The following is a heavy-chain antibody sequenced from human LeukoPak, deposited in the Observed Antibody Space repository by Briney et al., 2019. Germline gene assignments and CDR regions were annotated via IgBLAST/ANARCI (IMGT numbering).Heavy chain of an antibody. CDR3: ARDLFGWFDP. Sequence: PSETLSLTCIVSGGSIANYYWNWIRQPPGKALERIGYIHSSGVTDYNASLKSRVTMSVDMSKNQVSLKLSSVTAADTAVYYCARDLFGWFDPWGQGTLVIVSS. CDR2: IHSSGVT. D-gene: IGHD2-21*01. V-gene: IGHV4-59*01. J-gene: IGHJ5*02. CDR1: GGSIANYY.